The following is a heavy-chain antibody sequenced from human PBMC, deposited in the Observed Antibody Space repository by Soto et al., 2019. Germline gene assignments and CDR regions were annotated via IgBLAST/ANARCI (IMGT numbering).Heavy chain of an antibody. CDR1: GFTVSSNY. Sequence: ESGGGLIQPGGSLRLLCAVSGFTVSSNYMTWVRQAPGKGLEWVSIIYRGGGTYYADFVKGRFIISRDDSKNTVYLQMNRLRAEDTAVYYCARRDASETFDIWGQGTMVTVSS. J-gene: IGHJ3*02. CDR2: IYRGGGT. V-gene: IGHV3-53*01. CDR3: ARRDASETFDI.